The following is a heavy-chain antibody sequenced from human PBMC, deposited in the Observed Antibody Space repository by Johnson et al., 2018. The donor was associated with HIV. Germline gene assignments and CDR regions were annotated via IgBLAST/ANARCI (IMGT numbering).Heavy chain of an antibody. CDR3: AKDWYNWNDGGGYDAFDI. D-gene: IGHD1-1*01. CDR2: ISYDGSNK. J-gene: IGHJ3*02. V-gene: IGHV3-30*18. Sequence: QMLLVESGGGVVQPGRSLRLSCAASGFTFSSYGMHWVRQAPGKGLEWVAVISYDGSNKYYADSVKGRFTISRDNSKNTLYLQMNSLRAEDTAVYYCAKDWYNWNDGGGYDAFDIWGQGTMVTVSS. CDR1: GFTFSSYG.